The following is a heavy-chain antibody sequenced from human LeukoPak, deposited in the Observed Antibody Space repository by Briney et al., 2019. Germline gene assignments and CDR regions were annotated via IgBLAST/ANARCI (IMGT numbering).Heavy chain of an antibody. CDR2: INPNSGGT. V-gene: IGHV1-2*06. CDR1: GYTFTGYY. D-gene: IGHD6-19*01. CDR3: AGTRGPVVGYYYYDY. Sequence: ASVTVSCKASGYTFTGYYMHWVRQAPGQGLEWMGRINPNSGGTNYAQKFQGRVTMTRDTSISTAYMELSRLRSDDTAVYYCAGTRGPVVGYYYYDYWGQGTLVTVSS. J-gene: IGHJ4*02.